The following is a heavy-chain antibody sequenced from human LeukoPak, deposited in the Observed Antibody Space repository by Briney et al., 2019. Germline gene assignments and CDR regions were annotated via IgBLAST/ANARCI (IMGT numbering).Heavy chain of an antibody. Sequence: SVKVSCKASGGTFSSYAISWVRQAPGQGPKWMGGMIPIFGTANYAQKFQGRVTITTDESASTAYMELSSLRSEDTAVYYCASGARRDGYNFLWLWDWGQGTLVTVSS. CDR1: GGTFSSYA. D-gene: IGHD5-24*01. J-gene: IGHJ4*02. V-gene: IGHV1-69*05. CDR2: MIPIFGTA. CDR3: ASGARRDGYNFLWLWD.